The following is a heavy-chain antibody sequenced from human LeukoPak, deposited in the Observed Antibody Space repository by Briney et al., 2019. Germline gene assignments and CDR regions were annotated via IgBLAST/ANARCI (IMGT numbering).Heavy chain of an antibody. CDR3: ARGGEYSSSAEVEGVY. J-gene: IGHJ4*02. CDR1: GYTLTSYY. Sequence: ASVKVSCKASGYTLTSYYMHWVRQAPGQGLEWMGIINPSGGSTSYAQKFQGRVTMTRDMSTSTVYMELSSLKSEDTGVYYGARGGEYSSSAEVEGVYWGQGTLVTVSS. CDR2: INPSGGST. V-gene: IGHV1-46*01. D-gene: IGHD6-6*01.